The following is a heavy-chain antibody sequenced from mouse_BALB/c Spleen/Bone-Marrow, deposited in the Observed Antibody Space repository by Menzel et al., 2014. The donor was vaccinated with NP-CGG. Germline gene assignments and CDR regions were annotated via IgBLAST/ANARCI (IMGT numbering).Heavy chain of an antibody. V-gene: IGHV1-14*01. CDR3: ARPRQIGLPYSFDY. D-gene: IGHD3-2*01. CDR2: INPYNDGT. J-gene: IGHJ2*01. CDR1: GYTFTSYV. Sequence: EVKLQESGPELVKPGASVKMSCKASGYTFTSYVMHWVKQKPGQGLEWIGYINPYNDGTKYNEKFKGKVTLTSDKSSSTAYMELSSLTSEDSAVYYCARPRQIGLPYSFDYWGQGTTLTVSS.